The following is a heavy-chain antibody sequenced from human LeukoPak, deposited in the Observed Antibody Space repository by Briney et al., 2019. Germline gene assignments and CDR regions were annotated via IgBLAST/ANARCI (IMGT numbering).Heavy chain of an antibody. D-gene: IGHD2-8*01. CDR2: IYYSGST. J-gene: IGHJ4*02. V-gene: IGHV4-59*01. CDR1: GDSMSGYY. CDR3: ARVRVYYYDL. Sequence: SETLSLTCSVSGDSMSGYYWSWIRQPPGKGLEWIGYIYYSGSTNYNPSLKSRVTISVDTSKNQFSLKLSSVTAADTAVYYCARVRVYYYDLWGQGTLVTVSS.